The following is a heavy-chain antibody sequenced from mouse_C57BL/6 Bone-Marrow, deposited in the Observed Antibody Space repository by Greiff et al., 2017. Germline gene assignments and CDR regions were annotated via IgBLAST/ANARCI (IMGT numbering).Heavy chain of an antibody. J-gene: IGHJ2*01. D-gene: IGHD1-1*01. CDR2: ISSGGSYT. CDR3: ARRGRFITTVLYYFDY. Sequence: EVMLVESGGDLVKPGGSLKLSCAASGFTFSSYGMSWVRQTPDKRLEWVATISSGGSYTYYPDNVKGRFTISRDNAKNTRYLQMGSLKSYDTAMYYCARRGRFITTVLYYFDYWGQGTTLTVSS. V-gene: IGHV5-6*02. CDR1: GFTFSSYG.